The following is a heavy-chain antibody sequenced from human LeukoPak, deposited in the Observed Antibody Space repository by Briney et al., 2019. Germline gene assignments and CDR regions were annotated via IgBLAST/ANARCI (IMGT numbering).Heavy chain of an antibody. Sequence: SETLSLTCTVSGGSISSSSYYWGWIRQPPGKGLEWIGSIYYSGSTYYNPSLKSRVTISVDTSKNQFSLKLSSVTAADTAVYYCARPSGWFDHLFDYWGQGTLVTVST. CDR2: IYYSGST. V-gene: IGHV4-39*01. D-gene: IGHD3-10*01. CDR3: ARPSGWFDHLFDY. J-gene: IGHJ4*02. CDR1: GGSISSSSYY.